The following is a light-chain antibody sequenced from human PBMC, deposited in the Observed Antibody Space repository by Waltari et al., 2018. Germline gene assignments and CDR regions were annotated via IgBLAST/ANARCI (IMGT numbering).Light chain of an antibody. CDR1: SPRGYS. J-gene: IGLJ1*01. Sequence: SELTQDPAVSVALGQTVRITREGDSPRGYSARWYQQKPGQAPVLVIYGKNNRPSGVPDRFSGSSSGNTASLTITGARAEDEAEYYCYSRDSSGDHLRVFGAGTKVTVL. CDR2: GKN. V-gene: IGLV3-19*01. CDR3: YSRDSSGDHLRV.